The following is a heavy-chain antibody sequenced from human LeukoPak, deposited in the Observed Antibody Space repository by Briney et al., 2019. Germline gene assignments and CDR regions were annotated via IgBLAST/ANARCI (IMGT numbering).Heavy chain of an antibody. CDR3: ARGPLGYCSGGSCYSRHYYYYYYMDV. V-gene: IGHV4-39*07. CDR2: VYYSGST. J-gene: IGHJ6*03. Sequence: SETLSLTCTASSGSISSSTYYWRWIRQPPEKRLEWIGSVYYSGSTYYNPSLKSRVTISVDTSKNQFSLKLSSVTAADTAVYYCARGPLGYCSGGSCYSRHYYYYYYMDVWGKGTTVTVSS. D-gene: IGHD2-15*01. CDR1: SGSISSSTYY.